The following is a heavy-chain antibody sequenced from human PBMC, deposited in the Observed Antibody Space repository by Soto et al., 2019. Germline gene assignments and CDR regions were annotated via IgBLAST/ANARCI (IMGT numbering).Heavy chain of an antibody. CDR3: AKSGDSGWYGDYVDGFDI. D-gene: IGHD6-19*01. J-gene: IGHJ3*02. Sequence: QVHLVESGGGVVRPGESLTLSCAASGFTFGKYGMHRVRQAPGKGLEWVTVISFDGINKDYADSVKGRFTISRDNSKNTLYLSMHSLRPEDTAVYYCAKSGDSGWYGDYVDGFDIWGQGTMVTVSS. CDR1: GFTFGKYG. CDR2: ISFDGINK. V-gene: IGHV3-30*18.